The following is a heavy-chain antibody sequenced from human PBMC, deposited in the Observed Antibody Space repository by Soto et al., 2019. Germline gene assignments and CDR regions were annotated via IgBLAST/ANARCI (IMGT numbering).Heavy chain of an antibody. D-gene: IGHD4-17*01. J-gene: IGHJ4*02. CDR3: ARLSGDYSAFLDY. V-gene: IGHV1-18*01. Sequence: QVQLVQSGAEVKKPGASVKVSCKASGYTLTSHGISWVRQAPGQGPEWMGWISAYNGNTDYAQKLQGRVTMTTDTSTRTASMELRSLRSDDTAVYYCARLSGDYSAFLDYWGQGTLVTVSS. CDR1: GYTLTSHG. CDR2: ISAYNGNT.